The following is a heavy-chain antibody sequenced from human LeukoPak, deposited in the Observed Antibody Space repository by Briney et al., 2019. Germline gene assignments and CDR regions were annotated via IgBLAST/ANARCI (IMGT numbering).Heavy chain of an antibody. V-gene: IGHV4-34*01. J-gene: IGHJ4*02. CDR1: GGSFSGYY. D-gene: IGHD3-10*01. CDR3: ARGLDYHGSGSQGYYFDY. Sequence: PPETLSLTCAVYGGSFSGYYWSWIRQPPGKGLEWIGEINHSGSTNYNPSLKSRVTISVDTSKNQFSLKLSSVTAADTAVYYCARGLDYHGSGSQGYYFDYWGQGTLVTVSS. CDR2: INHSGST.